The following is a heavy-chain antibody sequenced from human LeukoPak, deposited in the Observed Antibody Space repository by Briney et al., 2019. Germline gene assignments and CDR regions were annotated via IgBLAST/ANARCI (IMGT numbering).Heavy chain of an antibody. J-gene: IGHJ4*02. D-gene: IGHD2-2*01. Sequence: GGSLRLSCVASEFIFSNYWMSWVRQGPGEGPEWVANINQGGSEKYYVASVRGRFTISRDNAKKSLDLQMNSLRVEDTATYYCARLAVPPGNRGWYYEHWGQGTLVTVSS. V-gene: IGHV3-7*03. CDR2: INQGGSEK. CDR3: ARLAVPPGNRGWYYEH. CDR1: EFIFSNYW.